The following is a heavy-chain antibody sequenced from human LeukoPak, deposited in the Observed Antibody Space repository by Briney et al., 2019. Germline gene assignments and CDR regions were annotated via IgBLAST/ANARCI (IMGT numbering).Heavy chain of an antibody. CDR3: ATSIVVASATRGNPPPYHYYYGMDV. Sequence: SVKVSCKASGGTFSNHAINWVRQAPGQGLEWMGGIIPIFGTANYEQKFQGRVTITADESTSTAYMELSSLRSEDTAVYYCATSIVVASATRGNPPPYHYYYGMDVWGQGTTVTVSS. CDR1: GGTFSNHA. D-gene: IGHD2-2*01. CDR2: IIPIFGTA. V-gene: IGHV1-69*01. J-gene: IGHJ6*02.